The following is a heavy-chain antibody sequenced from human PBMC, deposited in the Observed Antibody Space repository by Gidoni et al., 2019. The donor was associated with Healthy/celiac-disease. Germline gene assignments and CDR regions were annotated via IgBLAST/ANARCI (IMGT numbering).Heavy chain of an antibody. CDR2: ISSSSSTI. J-gene: IGHJ6*02. CDR1: GFTFSSYS. V-gene: IGHV3-48*02. Sequence: EVQLVESGGGLVQPGGSLRLSCAASGFTFSSYSMNWVRQAPGKGLEWVSYISSSSSTIYYADSVKGRFTISRDNAKNSLYLQMNSLRDEDTAVYYCARDDCSSTSCYAPHYYYYGMDVWGQGTTVTVSS. D-gene: IGHD2-2*01. CDR3: ARDDCSSTSCYAPHYYYYGMDV.